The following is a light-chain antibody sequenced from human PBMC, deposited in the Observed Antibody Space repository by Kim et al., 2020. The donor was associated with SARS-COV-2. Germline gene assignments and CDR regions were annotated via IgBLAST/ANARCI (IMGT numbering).Light chain of an antibody. Sequence: GERVTINCKSSQSVLYSSNNKSYLAWYQQKPGQPPKLLIYWASTRESGVPDRFSGSGSGTDFTLTISSLQAEDVAVYYCQQYYSTPFGQGTKLEI. CDR2: WAS. CDR1: QSVLYSSNNKSY. CDR3: QQYYSTP. J-gene: IGKJ2*01. V-gene: IGKV4-1*01.